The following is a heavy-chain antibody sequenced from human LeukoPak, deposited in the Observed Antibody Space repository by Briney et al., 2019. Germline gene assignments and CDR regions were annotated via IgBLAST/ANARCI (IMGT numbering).Heavy chain of an antibody. CDR3: AKGDCSSTNCYPDY. D-gene: IGHD2-2*01. CDR2: ISASGAST. CDR1: GFIFSDYG. V-gene: IGHV3-23*01. J-gene: IGHJ4*02. Sequence: SGGSLRLSCAASGFIFSDYGMSWVRQAPGKGLEWVSGISASGASTYYSDSVRGRFIISRDKYKKMLYLQMNSLRAEDTAMYYCAKGDCSSTNCYPDYWGQGILVTVSS.